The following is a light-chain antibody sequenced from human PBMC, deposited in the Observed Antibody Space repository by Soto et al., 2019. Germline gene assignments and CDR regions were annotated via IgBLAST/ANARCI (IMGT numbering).Light chain of an antibody. CDR2: AAS. CDR3: LQTYSAPAT. V-gene: IGKV1-39*01. Sequence: DIQMIQSPSSLSASVGDRVTITCRASQNIDNCLSWYQQKPGKAPKLLIYAASSLHSGVPSRFSGSGSGTDFTLTISRLQREDRATYYCLQTYSAPATFGQGTRVEIK. CDR1: QNIDNC. J-gene: IGKJ1*01.